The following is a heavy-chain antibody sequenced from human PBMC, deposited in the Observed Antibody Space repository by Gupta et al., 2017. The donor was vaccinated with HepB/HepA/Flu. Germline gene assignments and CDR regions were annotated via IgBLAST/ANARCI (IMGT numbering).Heavy chain of an antibody. CDR3: AGGWFDD. V-gene: IGHV3-48*03. Sequence: EVQLVESGGGLVQPGGSLRLSCAASGFTFSNYEMNWVRQAPGKGLEWGSYISGSDNIIYYADSVKGRFTISRDNAKNSLYLQMNSLRAEDTAVYYCAGGWFDDWGQVTLVTVAS. CDR2: ISGSDNII. J-gene: IGHJ4*02. D-gene: IGHD5-24*01. CDR1: GFTFSNYE.